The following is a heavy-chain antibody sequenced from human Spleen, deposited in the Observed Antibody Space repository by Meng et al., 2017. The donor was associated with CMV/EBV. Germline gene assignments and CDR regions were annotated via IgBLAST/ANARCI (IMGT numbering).Heavy chain of an antibody. CDR3: ATYGNTIFGVMDV. CDR1: GGSISSSNW. CDR2: IHHSGST. Sequence: SETLSLTCAVSGGSISSSNWWSWVRQPPGKGLEWIGSIHHSGSTNYNPSLKSRVAMSVVTSKNQFSLKLSSVVAADTAMYYCATYGNTIFGVMDVWGQGTTVTVSS. V-gene: IGHV4-4*02. J-gene: IGHJ6*02. D-gene: IGHD3-3*01.